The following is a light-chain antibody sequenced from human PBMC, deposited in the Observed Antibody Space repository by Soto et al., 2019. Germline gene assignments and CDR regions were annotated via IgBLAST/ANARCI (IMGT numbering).Light chain of an antibody. V-gene: IGKV3-20*01. J-gene: IGKJ2*01. CDR2: GAS. Sequence: EIVLTQSPGTLSLSPGERATLSCRASQSVSSSYLAWYQQKPGQAPRLLIYGASSRATGIPDRFSGSGSGTDFTLTISRLVPEDFAVYYCQQYGSSRPFGQGTKLEIK. CDR3: QQYGSSRP. CDR1: QSVSSSY.